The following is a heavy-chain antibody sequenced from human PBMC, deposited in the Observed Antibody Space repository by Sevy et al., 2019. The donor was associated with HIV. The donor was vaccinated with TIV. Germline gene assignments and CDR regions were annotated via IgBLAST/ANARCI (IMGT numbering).Heavy chain of an antibody. CDR3: ARGRQAYVVVVPSTVPFDY. J-gene: IGHJ4*02. D-gene: IGHD2-2*01. CDR1: GGSISSSSYY. V-gene: IGHV4-39*07. Sequence: SETLSLTCTVSGGSISSSSYYWGWIRQPPGKGLEWIGEINHTGSLKYNPSLKSRVTISVDASKSQLSLHLRSVTAADTAVYYCARGRQAYVVVVPSTVPFDYWGRGTLVTVSS. CDR2: INHTGSL.